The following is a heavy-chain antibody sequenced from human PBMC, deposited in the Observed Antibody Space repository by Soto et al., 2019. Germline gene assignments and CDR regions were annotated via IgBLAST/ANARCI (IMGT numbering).Heavy chain of an antibody. V-gene: IGHV1-69*13. D-gene: IGHD3-22*01. Sequence: ASVKVSCKASGGTFSSYAISWVRQAPGQGLEWMGGIIPIFGTANYAQKFQGRVTITADESTSTAYMELSSLRSEDTAVYYCARGSDYDSSGYYYSWFDPWGQGTLVTVSS. J-gene: IGHJ5*02. CDR1: GGTFSSYA. CDR2: IIPIFGTA. CDR3: ARGSDYDSSGYYYSWFDP.